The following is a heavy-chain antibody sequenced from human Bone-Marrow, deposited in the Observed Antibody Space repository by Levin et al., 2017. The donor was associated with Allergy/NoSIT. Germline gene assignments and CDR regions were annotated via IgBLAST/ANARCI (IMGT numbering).Heavy chain of an antibody. V-gene: IGHV1-8*01. D-gene: IGHD3-10*01. Sequence: ASVKVSCKASGYSFASYEINWVRQVPGQGPEWLGWINPKLGTTGYAQNLQVRVSMTRNISINTAYLELSSLRFEDTALYYCARAGGSGPIGHYYGMDVWGKGTTVAVSS. CDR3: ARAGGSGPIGHYYGMDV. CDR2: INPKLGTT. CDR1: GYSFASYE. J-gene: IGHJ6*04.